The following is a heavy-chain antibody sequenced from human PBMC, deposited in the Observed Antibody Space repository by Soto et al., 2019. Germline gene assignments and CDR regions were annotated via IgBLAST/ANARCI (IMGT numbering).Heavy chain of an antibody. CDR3: ARAGISQAAAGSLDCWPSDS. CDR1: GFTVSSNY. V-gene: IGHV3-66*01. J-gene: IGHJ4*02. Sequence: EVQLVESGGGLVQPGGSLRLSCAASGFTVSSNYMSWVRQAPGKGLERVSIIYSGGTTYYADSVKGRFTISRDNSKNTMYLQINSLRAEDTEVYYCARAGISQAAAGSLDCWPSDSWGQGTLVTVSS. D-gene: IGHD6-13*01. CDR2: IYSGGTT.